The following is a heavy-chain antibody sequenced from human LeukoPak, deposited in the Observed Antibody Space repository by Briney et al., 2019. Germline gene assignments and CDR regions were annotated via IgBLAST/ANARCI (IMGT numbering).Heavy chain of an antibody. D-gene: IGHD4-17*01. J-gene: IGHJ4*02. V-gene: IGHV3-23*01. CDR3: ARDRYGDYSFDY. Sequence: GGSLRLSCAASRFTFSNYAMNWVHQAPGKGLEWVSSISGSGDNTHYADSVKGRFTISRDNSKNMMYLQMNSLRADDTALYYCARDRYGDYSFDYWGQGVLVTVSS. CDR1: RFTFSNYA. CDR2: ISGSGDNT.